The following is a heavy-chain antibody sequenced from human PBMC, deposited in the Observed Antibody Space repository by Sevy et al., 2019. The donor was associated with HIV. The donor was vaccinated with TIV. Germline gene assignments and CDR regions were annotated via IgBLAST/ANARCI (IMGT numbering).Heavy chain of an antibody. J-gene: IGHJ5*02. Sequence: SETLSLTCTVSSPSLTTSYWTWIRQPAGKGPEWIGRLSSTGKPNSNPSLRSRVTLSRDMSKNQFFLRLTSVTAADTAIYYCARLRNSWFDPWGQGTLVTVSS. CDR2: LSSTGKP. D-gene: IGHD1-26*01. CDR1: SPSLTTSY. V-gene: IGHV4-4*07. CDR3: ARLRNSWFDP.